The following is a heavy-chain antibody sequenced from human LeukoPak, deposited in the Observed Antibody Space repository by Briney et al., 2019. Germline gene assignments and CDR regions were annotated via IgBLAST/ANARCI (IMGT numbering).Heavy chain of an antibody. V-gene: IGHV1-8*02. CDR1: GYTFTNYG. Sequence: ASVKVSCKASGYTFTNYGISWVRQATGQGLEWMGWMSPNSGDTGFAQKFQGRVTMTRNTSITTAYMELSSLRSDDTAIYYCARGVAAGYDYWGQGTLVTVSS. CDR3: ARGVAAGYDY. J-gene: IGHJ4*02. CDR2: MSPNSGDT. D-gene: IGHD6-13*01.